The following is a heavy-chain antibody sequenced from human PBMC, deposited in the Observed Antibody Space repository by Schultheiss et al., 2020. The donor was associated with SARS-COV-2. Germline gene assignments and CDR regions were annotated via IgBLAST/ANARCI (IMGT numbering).Heavy chain of an antibody. CDR1: GGSISSSNW. Sequence: SETLSLTCAVSGGSISSSNWWSWVRQPPGKGLEWIGEINHSGSTNYNPSLKSRVTISVDTSKNQFSLKLSSVTAADTAVYYCARLDPRAAGGYGDYFNFDYWGQGTLVTVSS. CDR2: INHSGST. J-gene: IGHJ4*02. D-gene: IGHD4-17*01. V-gene: IGHV4-4*02. CDR3: ARLDPRAAGGYGDYFNFDY.